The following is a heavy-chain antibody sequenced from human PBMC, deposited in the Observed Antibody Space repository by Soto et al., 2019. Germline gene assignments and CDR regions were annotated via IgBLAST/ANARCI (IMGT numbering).Heavy chain of an antibody. D-gene: IGHD6-6*01. V-gene: IGHV4-59*01. CDR2: VYSSGST. Sequence: QVQLQESGPGLVKPLETVSLTCTVSGGSLIDDYWNWIRQPPGKGLEWIGYVYSSGSTNYNPSLRSRVLLTVDLSKNHFSLKLSSVTAADTAVYYCARGQYRKSSTFDLWGDGTMVSVSS. J-gene: IGHJ3*01. CDR3: ARGQYRKSSTFDL. CDR1: GGSLIDDY.